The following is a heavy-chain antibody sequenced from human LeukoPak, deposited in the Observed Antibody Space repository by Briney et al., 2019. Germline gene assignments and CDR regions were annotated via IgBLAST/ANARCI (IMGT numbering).Heavy chain of an antibody. CDR1: GYTFTSYY. J-gene: IGHJ4*02. V-gene: IGHV1-46*01. Sequence: ASVKVSFKASGYTFTSYYMHWVRQAPGQGLEWMGIINPSGGSTSYAQKFQGRVTMTRDTSTSTVYMELSSLRSEDTAVYYCARDLVGSSGWWDFDYWGQGTLVTVSS. CDR2: INPSGGST. CDR3: ARDLVGSSGWWDFDY. D-gene: IGHD6-19*01.